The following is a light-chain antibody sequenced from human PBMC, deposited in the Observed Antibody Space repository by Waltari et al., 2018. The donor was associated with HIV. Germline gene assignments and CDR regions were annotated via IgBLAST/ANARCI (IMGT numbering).Light chain of an antibody. CDR1: AYDMGGSY. Sequence: QPALTQPPSVSGAPGERVTISCSGGAYDMGGSYTCWDPRVPGQAPKLLISRNGLRPSNVTSRVSASKSATSASLAINGLRAEDEAGYCCAVWDDNLRAVVGGGTKVTVL. V-gene: IGLV1-47*01. J-gene: IGLJ2*01. CDR3: AVWDDNLRAV. CDR2: RNG.